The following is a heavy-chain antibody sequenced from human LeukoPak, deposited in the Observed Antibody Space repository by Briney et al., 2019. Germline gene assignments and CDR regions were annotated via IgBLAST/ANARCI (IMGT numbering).Heavy chain of an antibody. Sequence: GGSLRLSCAASGFTFSSYAMTWVRQAPGKGLEWVSTISGSGRIIYYADSVKGRFTMSRDNSKNALYMQMNSLRAEDTAVYFCAKEPRHCDADCFSLLDSWGQGTLVTVSS. CDR2: ISGSGRII. D-gene: IGHD2-21*02. CDR3: AKEPRHCDADCFSLLDS. J-gene: IGHJ4*02. CDR1: GFTFSSYA. V-gene: IGHV3-23*01.